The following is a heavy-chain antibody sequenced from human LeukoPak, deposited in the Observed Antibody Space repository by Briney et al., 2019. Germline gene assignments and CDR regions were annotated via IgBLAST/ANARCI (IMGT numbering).Heavy chain of an antibody. CDR1: GGSISSYY. D-gene: IGHD1-26*01. CDR3: ARQYSGSYHPAYYYYYMDV. V-gene: IGHV4-4*09. J-gene: IGHJ6*03. Sequence: SETLSLTCTVSGGSISSYYWSWIRQPPGKGLGWIGYIYTSGSTNYNPSLKGRVTISVDTSKNQFSLKLSSVTAADTAVCYCARQYSGSYHPAYYYYYMDVWGKGTTVTVSS. CDR2: IYTSGST.